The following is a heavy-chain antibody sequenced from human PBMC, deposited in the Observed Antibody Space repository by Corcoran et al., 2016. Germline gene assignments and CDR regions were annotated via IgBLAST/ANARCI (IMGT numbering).Heavy chain of an antibody. CDR1: GGSFSGYY. D-gene: IGHD6-13*01. CDR3: ARVSAAAAGAFDY. V-gene: IGHV4-34*01. Sequence: QVQLQQWGAGLLKPSETLSLTCAVYGGSFSGYYWSWIRQPPGKGLEWIGEINHSGSTNYNPSLKSRVTISVDTSKNQFSLKLSSVTAADTALYYCARVSAAAAGAFDYWGQGTLVTVSS. J-gene: IGHJ4*02. CDR2: INHSGST.